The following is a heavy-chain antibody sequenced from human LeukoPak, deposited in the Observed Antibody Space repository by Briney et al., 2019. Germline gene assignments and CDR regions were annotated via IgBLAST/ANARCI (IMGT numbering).Heavy chain of an antibody. CDR1: GYTFTSYD. Sequence: GASVKVSCKASGYTFTSYDINWVRQATGQGLEWMGWMNPNSGNTGYAQKFQGRVTMTRNTSISTAYMELSSLRSEDTAIYYCAKGSLKSSGSFLGTSDSWGQGTLVTVSS. J-gene: IGHJ4*02. D-gene: IGHD3-10*01. CDR3: AKGSLKSSGSFLGTSDS. CDR2: MNPNSGNT. V-gene: IGHV1-8*01.